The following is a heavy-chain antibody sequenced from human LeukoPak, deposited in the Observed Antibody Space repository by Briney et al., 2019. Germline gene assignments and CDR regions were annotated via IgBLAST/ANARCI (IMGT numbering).Heavy chain of an antibody. CDR2: INSDGSTT. Sequence: RSGGSLRLSCAASGFTLSSYWMHWVRQAPGKGLMWVSRINSDGSTTNYADSAKGRFTISRDNAKNTLYLQMNSLRAEDTAVYYCARAGNYRFDYWGQGTLVTVSS. CDR1: GFTLSSYW. J-gene: IGHJ4*02. D-gene: IGHD5-24*01. CDR3: ARAGNYRFDY. V-gene: IGHV3-74*01.